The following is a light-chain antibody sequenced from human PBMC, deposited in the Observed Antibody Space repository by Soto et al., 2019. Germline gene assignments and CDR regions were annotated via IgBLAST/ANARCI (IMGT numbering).Light chain of an antibody. Sequence: EGVLTQSPGTLSLSPGERATLSCRASHSVRNNYLAWYQQKPGQAPRLLIYGASNRATGIPDRFSGSGSGTDFTLTISRLEPEDFAVYYCQQYGSSPRNTFGQGTKLEI. J-gene: IGKJ2*01. CDR3: QQYGSSPRNT. CDR1: HSVRNNY. CDR2: GAS. V-gene: IGKV3-20*01.